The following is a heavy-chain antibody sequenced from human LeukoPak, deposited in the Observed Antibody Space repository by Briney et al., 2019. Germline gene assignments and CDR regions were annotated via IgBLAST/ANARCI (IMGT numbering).Heavy chain of an antibody. CDR2: MNPNSGNT. CDR3: ARSPPLGYCSGGSCYDEYNWFDP. J-gene: IGHJ5*02. Sequence: ASVKVSCKASGYTFTSYDINWVGQATGQGLEWMGWMNPNSGNTGYAQKFQGRVTMTRNTSISTAYMELSSLRSEDTAVYYCARSPPLGYCSGGSCYDEYNWFDPWGQGTLVTVSS. D-gene: IGHD2-15*01. V-gene: IGHV1-8*01. CDR1: GYTFTSYD.